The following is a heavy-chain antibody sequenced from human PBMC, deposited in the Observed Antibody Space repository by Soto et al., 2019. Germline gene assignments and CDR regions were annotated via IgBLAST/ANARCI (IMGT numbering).Heavy chain of an antibody. D-gene: IGHD6-19*01. V-gene: IGHV3-23*01. Sequence: EVQLLESGGGLVQPGGSLRLSCAASGFTFSTYAMSWVRQAPGKGLEWVSAISGGGGGSTYYADSVKGRFTISRDNSMNMLYLQMNSLRAEDTAVYYCAKDRWAVAGIDYWGQGTLVTVAS. CDR3: AKDRWAVAGIDY. CDR2: ISGGGGGST. J-gene: IGHJ4*02. CDR1: GFTFSTYA.